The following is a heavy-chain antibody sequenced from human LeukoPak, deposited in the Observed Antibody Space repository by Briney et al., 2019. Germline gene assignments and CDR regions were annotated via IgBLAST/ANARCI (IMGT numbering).Heavy chain of an antibody. CDR1: GYTFTGYH. CDR2: INPNSGGT. V-gene: IGHV1-2*02. Sequence: ASLKVSCKTSGYTFTGYHMHWVRQAPGQGLEWMGWINPNSGGTNYAQKFQGRVTMTRDMSISTAYMELSRLRPDDTAVYYCASAGNEYGGYVVDYWGQGTLVTVSS. CDR3: ASAGNEYGGYVVDY. J-gene: IGHJ4*02. D-gene: IGHD5-12*01.